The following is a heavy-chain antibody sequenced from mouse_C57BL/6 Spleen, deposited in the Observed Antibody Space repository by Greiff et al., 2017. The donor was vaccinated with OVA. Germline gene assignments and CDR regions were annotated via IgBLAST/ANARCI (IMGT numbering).Heavy chain of an antibody. Sequence: EVKLQQSGPELVKPGASVKISCKASGYTFTDYYMNWVKQSHGKSLEWIGDINPNNGGTSYNQKFKGKATLTVDKSSSTAYMELRSLTSEDSAVYYCASPFITTVVAFDYWGQGTTLTVSS. CDR1: GYTFTDYY. D-gene: IGHD1-1*01. J-gene: IGHJ2*01. V-gene: IGHV1-26*01. CDR3: ASPFITTVVAFDY. CDR2: INPNNGGT.